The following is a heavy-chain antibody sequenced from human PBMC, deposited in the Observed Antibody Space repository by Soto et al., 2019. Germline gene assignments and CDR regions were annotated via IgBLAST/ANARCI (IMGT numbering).Heavy chain of an antibody. Sequence: GGSLRLSCAASGFTFGGYGMNWVRQAPGKGLEWISYISSSRSTIYYADSVKGRFTISRDNAKNSLYLQMNSLRAEDTAVYYCARNLWRFDYWGQGTLVTVSS. CDR3: ARNLWRFDY. D-gene: IGHD3-10*01. V-gene: IGHV3-48*01. CDR2: ISSSRSTI. CDR1: GFTFGGYG. J-gene: IGHJ4*02.